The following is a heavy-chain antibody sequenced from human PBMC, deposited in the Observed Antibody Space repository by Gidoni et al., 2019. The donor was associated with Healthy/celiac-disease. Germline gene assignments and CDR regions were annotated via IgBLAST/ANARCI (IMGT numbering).Heavy chain of an antibody. CDR3: AKPYYYDSSGWGV. CDR1: GFTSSSYA. J-gene: IGHJ4*02. D-gene: IGHD3-22*01. V-gene: IGHV3-23*01. CDR2: ISGSGGST. Sequence: EVQLLESGGGLVQPGGSLRLSCAASGFTSSSYAMSWVRQAPGKGLEWVSAISGSGGSTYYADSVKGRFTISRDNSKNTLYLQMNSLRAEDTAVYYCAKPYYYDSSGWGVWGQGTLVTVSS.